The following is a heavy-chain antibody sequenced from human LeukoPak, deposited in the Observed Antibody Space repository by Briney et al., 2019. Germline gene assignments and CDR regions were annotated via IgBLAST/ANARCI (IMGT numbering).Heavy chain of an antibody. CDR1: GGSFSGYY. V-gene: IGHV4-34*01. CDR3: ARVRPKLVTTMLYYFDY. J-gene: IGHJ4*02. D-gene: IGHD1-1*01. CDR2: INHSGST. Sequence: NTSETLSLTCAVYGGSFSGYYWSRIRQPPGKGLEWIGEINHSGSTNYNPSLKSRVTISVDTSKNQFSLKLSSVTAADTAVYYCARVRPKLVTTMLYYFDYWGQGTLVTVSS.